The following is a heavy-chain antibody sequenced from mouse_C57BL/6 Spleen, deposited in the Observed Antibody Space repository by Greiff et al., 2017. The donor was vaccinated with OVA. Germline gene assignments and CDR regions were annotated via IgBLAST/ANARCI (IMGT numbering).Heavy chain of an antibody. J-gene: IGHJ1*03. D-gene: IGHD1-1*01. V-gene: IGHV5-4*01. Sequence: DVHLVESGGGLVKPGGSLKLSCAASGFTFSSYAMSWVRQTPEKRLEWVATISDGGSYTYYPDNVKGRFTISRDNAKNNLYLQMSHLKSEDTAMYYCARGFDYGPWYFDVWGTGTTVTVSS. CDR1: GFTFSSYA. CDR3: ARGFDYGPWYFDV. CDR2: ISDGGSYT.